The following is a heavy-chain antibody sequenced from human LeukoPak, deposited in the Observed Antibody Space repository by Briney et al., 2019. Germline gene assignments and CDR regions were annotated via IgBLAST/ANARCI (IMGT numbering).Heavy chain of an antibody. CDR2: INPNSGGT. CDR1: GYTFTGYY. V-gene: IGHV1-2*06. D-gene: IGHD6-19*01. Sequence: ASVKVSCKASGYTFTGYYMHWVRQAPGQGLEWMGRINPNSGGTNYAQKFQGRVTMNGDTSISTAYMELRRLRSDDTAVYYCAVVGYSSGWYFDYWGQGTLVTVSS. CDR3: AVVGYSSGWYFDY. J-gene: IGHJ4*02.